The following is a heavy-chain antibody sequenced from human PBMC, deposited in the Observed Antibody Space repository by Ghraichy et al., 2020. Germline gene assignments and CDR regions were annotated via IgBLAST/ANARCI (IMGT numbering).Heavy chain of an antibody. CDR1: SGSVSGGTYY. V-gene: IGHV4-61*01. CDR2: IFSTGRT. CDR3: ARSVATRRPFDY. J-gene: IGHJ4*02. D-gene: IGHD2-15*01. Sequence: SETLSLTCTPSSGSVSGGTYYWSWIRQSPGGRLEWIGYIFSTGRTNYNPSLESRVTISLDTTENQMSLTLTSVTAADTAVYFCARSVATRRPFDYWGQGTLVTVSS.